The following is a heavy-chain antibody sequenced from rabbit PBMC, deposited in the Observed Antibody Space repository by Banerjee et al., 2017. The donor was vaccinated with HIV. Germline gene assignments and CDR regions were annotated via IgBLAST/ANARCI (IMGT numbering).Heavy chain of an antibody. D-gene: IGHD2-1*01. J-gene: IGHJ3*01. CDR1: GFSFSNKYV. V-gene: IGHV1S45*01. Sequence: QEQLEESGGDLAKPEGSLTLTCTASGFSFSNKYVMCWVRQAPGKGLEWIACINTSSGNTVYATWAKGRFTISRTSSTTVALQMTSLTAADTATYFCARDEAGDGACALDLWGQGTLVTVS. CDR3: ARDEAGDGACALDL. CDR2: INTSSGNT.